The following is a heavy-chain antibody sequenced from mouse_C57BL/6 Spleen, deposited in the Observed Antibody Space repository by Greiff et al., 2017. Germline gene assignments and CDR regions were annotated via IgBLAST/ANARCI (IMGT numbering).Heavy chain of an antibody. CDR3: ARQLRLRDYAMDC. Sequence: EVQVVESGGGLVKPGGSLKLSCAASGFTFSDYGMHWVRQAPEKGLEWVAYISSGSSTIYYADTVKGRFTISRDNAKNTLFLQMTSLRSEDTAMYYCARQLRLRDYAMDCWGQGTSVTVSS. J-gene: IGHJ4*01. CDR2: ISSGSSTI. V-gene: IGHV5-17*01. CDR1: GFTFSDYG. D-gene: IGHD3-2*02.